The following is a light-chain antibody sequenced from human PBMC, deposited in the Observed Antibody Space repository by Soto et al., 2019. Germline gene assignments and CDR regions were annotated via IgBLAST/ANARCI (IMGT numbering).Light chain of an antibody. Sequence: EIVLTQSPGTLSLSPGERATLSCRASQSVSSSYLAWYQQKPGHAPRLLIYGASSMATGIPDRFSGSGSGTDFTLTISRLEPEDFAVYYCQQYGSSPLGTFGQGTKLEIK. CDR2: GAS. CDR1: QSVSSSY. CDR3: QQYGSSPLGT. J-gene: IGKJ2*02. V-gene: IGKV3-20*01.